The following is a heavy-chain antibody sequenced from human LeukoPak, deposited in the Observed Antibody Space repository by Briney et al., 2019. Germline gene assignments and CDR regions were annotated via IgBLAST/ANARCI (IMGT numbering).Heavy chain of an antibody. CDR3: AGLGYCTSTNCYIDY. CDR1: GFTFSNDW. V-gene: IGHV3-74*01. D-gene: IGHD2-2*02. CDR2: INGDGSST. J-gene: IGHJ4*02. Sequence: GGSLRLSCAAYGFTFSNDWMHWVRQPPGKGLVWVSRINGDGSSTTYADSVKGRFTISRDNAKNTLYLQMNSLRAEDTAVYYCAGLGYCTSTNCYIDYWGQGTVVTVSS.